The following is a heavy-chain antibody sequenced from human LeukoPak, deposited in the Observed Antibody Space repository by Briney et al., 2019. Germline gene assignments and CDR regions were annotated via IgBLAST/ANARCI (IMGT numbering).Heavy chain of an antibody. D-gene: IGHD3-22*01. V-gene: IGHV4-59*01. CDR2: IYYSGSI. CDR1: GASISSYY. Sequence: SETLPLTCTVSGASISSYYWSWIRQPPGKGLEWIGDIYYSGSIKYNPSLKSRVTMSVDTSKNQFSLKLSSVTAADTAIYYCARENPSGYYNRPIDYWGQGTLVTVSS. CDR3: ARENPSGYYNRPIDY. J-gene: IGHJ4*02.